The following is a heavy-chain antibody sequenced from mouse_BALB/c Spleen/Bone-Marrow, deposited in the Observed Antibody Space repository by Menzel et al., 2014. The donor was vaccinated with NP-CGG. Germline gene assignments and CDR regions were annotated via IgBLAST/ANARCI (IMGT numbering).Heavy chain of an antibody. CDR2: INPGSGGT. Sequence: VQLQQSGAGLVRPGTSVKVSCKASGHAFTNYLLEWVKQRPGQGLEWIGVINPGSGGTKYNEKFKGKATLTVDKSSSTAYMQLSSLTSDDSAVYFCARRNRDYYATDYWGQGTSVTVSS. V-gene: IGHV1-54*01. J-gene: IGHJ4*01. CDR1: GHAFTNYL. CDR3: ARRNRDYYATDY.